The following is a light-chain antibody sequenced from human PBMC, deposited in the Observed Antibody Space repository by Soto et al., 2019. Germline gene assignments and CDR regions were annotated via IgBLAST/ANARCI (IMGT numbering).Light chain of an antibody. CDR1: SGHSSYA. V-gene: IGLV4-69*01. CDR2: LNSDGSH. Sequence: QLVLTQSPSASASLGASVKLTCTLSSGHSSYAIAWHQQQPEKGPRYLMKLNSDGSHSKGDWIPDRFSGSSSGAERYLTISSLQSEDESDYCCQTWGTGIHVFGGGTQLTVL. J-gene: IGLJ7*01. CDR3: QTWGTGIHV.